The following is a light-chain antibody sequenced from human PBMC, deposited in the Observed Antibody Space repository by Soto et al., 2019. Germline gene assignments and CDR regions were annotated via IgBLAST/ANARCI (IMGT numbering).Light chain of an antibody. J-gene: IGKJ4*01. CDR1: QSVSSSY. CDR3: PQYGSSPPT. CDR2: GAS. V-gene: IGKV3-20*01. Sequence: EIVLTQSPGTLSLSPGERATLSCRASQSVSSSYVAWYQLRPGQAPRLFIYGASRRATGIPDRFSGSGSGTDFTLSISRLEPEDFAVYYCPQYGSSPPTFGGGTKVEIK.